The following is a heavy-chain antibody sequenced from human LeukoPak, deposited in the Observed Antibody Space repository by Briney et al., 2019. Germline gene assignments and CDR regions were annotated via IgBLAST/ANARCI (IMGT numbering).Heavy chain of an antibody. CDR1: GYTLTSYY. J-gene: IGHJ5*02. CDR3: ARGVGAKGPSINWFGP. V-gene: IGHV1-46*01. CDR2: INPSDGIT. Sequence: GASVKVSCKASGYTLTSYYIHWVRQAPGQGLEWMGTINPSDGITKYTRKFQGRVTMTRDTSTSAVYMELSSLRSEDTAVYYCARGVGAKGPSINWFGPWGRGTLVTISS. D-gene: IGHD1-26*01.